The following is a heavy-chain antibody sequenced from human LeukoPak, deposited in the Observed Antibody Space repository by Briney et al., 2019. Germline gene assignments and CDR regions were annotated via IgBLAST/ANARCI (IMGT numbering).Heavy chain of an antibody. J-gene: IGHJ4*02. CDR2: IYYSGST. CDR3: ARRAGAYSHPYDY. CDR1: GGSISSSSYF. D-gene: IGHD4/OR15-4a*01. Sequence: SETLSLTCTVSGGSISSSSYFWGWIRQPPGKGLEWIGSIYYSGSTYYNPSLKSRVTISVDTSKNQFSLKLSSVTAADTAVYYCARRAGAYSHPYDYWGQGTLVTVSS. V-gene: IGHV4-39*07.